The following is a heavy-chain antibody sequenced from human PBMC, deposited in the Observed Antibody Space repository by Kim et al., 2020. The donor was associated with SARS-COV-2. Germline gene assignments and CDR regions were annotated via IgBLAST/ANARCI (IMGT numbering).Heavy chain of an antibody. CDR2: TYSGGST. Sequence: GGSLRLSCAASGFTVSSNYMSWVRQAPGKGLEWVSVTYSGGSTYYADSVKGRFTISRDNSKNTLYLQMNSLRAEDTAVYYCARDLRIAAAGKYYYYGMVVWGQGTTVTVS. CDR1: GFTVSSNY. D-gene: IGHD6-13*01. J-gene: IGHJ6*02. V-gene: IGHV3-53*01. CDR3: ARDLRIAAAGKYYYYGMVV.